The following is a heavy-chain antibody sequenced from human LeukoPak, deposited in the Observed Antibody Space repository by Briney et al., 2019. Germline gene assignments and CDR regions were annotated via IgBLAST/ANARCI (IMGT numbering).Heavy chain of an antibody. V-gene: IGHV3-7*01. D-gene: IGHD3-10*01. Sequence: GGSLRLSCAASGFTFSNYWMTWVRRAPGKGLEWVATINQDGSEMSYVDSAKGRFTISRDNAKNSLYLQMNSLRAEDTAVYYCATKKYYYGTSPSGWFDPWGQGTLVSVSS. CDR2: INQDGSEM. CDR3: ATKKYYYGTSPSGWFDP. J-gene: IGHJ5*02. CDR1: GFTFSNYW.